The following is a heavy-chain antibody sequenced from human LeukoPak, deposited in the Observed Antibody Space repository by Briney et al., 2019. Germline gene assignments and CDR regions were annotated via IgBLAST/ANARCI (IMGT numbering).Heavy chain of an antibody. CDR1: GFTFSSYS. Sequence: PGGSLRLSCVGSGFTFSSYSLTWVRQAPGKGLEWVSAISSGGGTTYYADSVKGRLTISRDNSKNTLSLQMNSLRVEDTAVYYCARSYYDSRGYIYYLDYWGQGTLVTVSS. CDR2: ISSGGGTT. D-gene: IGHD3-22*01. J-gene: IGHJ4*02. V-gene: IGHV3-23*01. CDR3: ARSYYDSRGYIYYLDY.